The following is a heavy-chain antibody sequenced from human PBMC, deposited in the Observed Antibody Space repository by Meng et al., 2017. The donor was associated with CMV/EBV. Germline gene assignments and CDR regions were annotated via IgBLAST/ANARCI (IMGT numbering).Heavy chain of an antibody. Sequence: SETLSLTCTVSGGSISSSSYCWGWIRQPPGKGLEWIGSIYYSGSTYYNPSLKSRVTISVDTSKNQFSLKLSSVTAADTAVYYCARFPTPFYSSGWLTGDWFDPWGQGTLVTVSS. D-gene: IGHD6-19*01. V-gene: IGHV4-39*01. CDR3: ARFPTPFYSSGWLTGDWFDP. CDR2: IYYSGST. CDR1: GGSISSSSYC. J-gene: IGHJ5*02.